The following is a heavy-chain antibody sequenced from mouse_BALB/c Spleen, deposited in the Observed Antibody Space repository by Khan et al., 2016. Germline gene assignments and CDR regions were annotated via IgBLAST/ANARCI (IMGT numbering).Heavy chain of an antibody. Sequence: EVELVESGGGLVQPGGSLKLSCAASGFTFSTYGMSWVRQTPDKRLELVATINSNGGSTYYPDSVKGRFTISRENAKNTLYLQMSSLKSEDTAMYYCARENYRYYFDYWGQGTTLTVSS. CDR2: INSNGGST. CDR3: ARENYRYYFDY. CDR1: GFTFSTYG. J-gene: IGHJ2*01. V-gene: IGHV5-6-3*01. D-gene: IGHD2-14*01.